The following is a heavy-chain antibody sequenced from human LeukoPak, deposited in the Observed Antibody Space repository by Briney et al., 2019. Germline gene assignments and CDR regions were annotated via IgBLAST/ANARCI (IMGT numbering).Heavy chain of an antibody. J-gene: IGHJ4*02. V-gene: IGHV3-48*02. D-gene: IGHD5-12*01. CDR2: VSSSSSAI. Sequence: GGSLRLSCAASGFTFSSYAMSWVRQAPGKGLEWVSYVSSSSSAIYYADSVKGRFTISRDNAKNSLYLQMNSLTDDDTAVYYCARDRVGYPKYYFDYWGQGTLVTVSS. CDR1: GFTFSSYA. CDR3: ARDRVGYPKYYFDY.